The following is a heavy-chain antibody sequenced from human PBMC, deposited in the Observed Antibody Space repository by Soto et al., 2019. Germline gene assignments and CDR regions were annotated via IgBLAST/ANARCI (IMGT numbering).Heavy chain of an antibody. V-gene: IGHV3-30*18. Sequence: GGSLRLSCAASGLTFSSYGIHGDCQAQGKGLEWVAVISYDGSNKYYADSVKGRFTISRDNSKNTLYLQMNSLRAEDTAVYYCAKDRYDSSGYYSTGHYYYYGMDVWGQGTTVTVSS. CDR3: AKDRYDSSGYYSTGHYYYYGMDV. CDR1: GLTFSSYG. D-gene: IGHD3-22*01. J-gene: IGHJ6*02. CDR2: ISYDGSNK.